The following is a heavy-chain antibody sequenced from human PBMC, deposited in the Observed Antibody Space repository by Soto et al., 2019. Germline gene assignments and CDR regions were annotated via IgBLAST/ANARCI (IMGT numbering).Heavy chain of an antibody. D-gene: IGHD3-9*01. CDR3: ARSEKLRYFDWLIN. J-gene: IGHJ4*02. V-gene: IGHV1-2*04. Sequence: ASVKVSCKASGYTFTGYYMHWVRQAPGQGLEWMGWINPNSGGTNYAQKFQGWVTMTRDTSISTAYMELSRLRSDDTAVYYCARSEKLRYFDWLINWGQGTLVTVSS. CDR1: GYTFTGYY. CDR2: INPNSGGT.